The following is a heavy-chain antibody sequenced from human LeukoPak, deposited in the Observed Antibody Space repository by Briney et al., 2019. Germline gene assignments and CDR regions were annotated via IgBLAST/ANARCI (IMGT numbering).Heavy chain of an antibody. V-gene: IGHV5-51*01. CDR2: IYPGGSET. CDR3: ARASRDGYNQDFDH. J-gene: IGHJ4*02. D-gene: IGHD5-24*01. Sequence: GESLKISCKGLGYSFSSYWNAWVRQRPGKGLEWMGIIYPGGSETRYDPSFQGQATISADNSTSTANLEWTSRRASETAMYYCARASRDGYNQDFDHWGQGTLVTVSS. CDR1: GYSFSSYW.